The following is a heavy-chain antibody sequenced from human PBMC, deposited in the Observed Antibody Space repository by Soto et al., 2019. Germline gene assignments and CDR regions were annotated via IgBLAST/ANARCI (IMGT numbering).Heavy chain of an antibody. D-gene: IGHD3-10*01. CDR1: GGAFSSYA. Sequence: QVQLVQSGAEVKKPGSSVKVSCKASGGAFSSYAISWVRQAPGQGLEWMGGNLPLFNISNYAQKFQGRVTITADEPTSTAYMDLSNLPSEDTAVYYCARRRRGYGSWYFDLLGRGTLITVSS. CDR3: ARRRRGYGSWYFDL. V-gene: IGHV1-69*01. CDR2: NLPLFNIS. J-gene: IGHJ2*01.